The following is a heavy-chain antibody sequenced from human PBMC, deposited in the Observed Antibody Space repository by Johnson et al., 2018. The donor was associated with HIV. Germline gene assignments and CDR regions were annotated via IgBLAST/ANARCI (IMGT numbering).Heavy chain of an antibody. CDR3: AKDILVRGVFGAFDI. D-gene: IGHD3-10*01. Sequence: VQLVESGGSMVQPGRSLRLSCAASGFTFDDYAMHWVRQAPGKGLVWVSGISWNSGNIVYADSMKGRFTISRDNAKNSLYLQMNSLRAEDTALYYCAKDILVRGVFGAFDIWGQGTMVTVSS. CDR2: ISWNSGNI. V-gene: IGHV3-9*01. CDR1: GFTFDDYA. J-gene: IGHJ3*02.